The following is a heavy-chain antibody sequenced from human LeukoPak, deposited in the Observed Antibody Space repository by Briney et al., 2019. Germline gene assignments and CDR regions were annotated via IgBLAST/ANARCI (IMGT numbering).Heavy chain of an antibody. CDR2: ISSSSTI. Sequence: PGGSLRLSSAASGFTFSSYSMNWVRQAPGKGLEWVSYISSSSTIYYADSVKGRFTISRDNAKNSLYLQMNSLRGEDTAVYYCARDSYYDFWSGYYTFDYWGQGTLVTVSS. J-gene: IGHJ4*02. CDR3: ARDSYYDFWSGYYTFDY. CDR1: GFTFSSYS. V-gene: IGHV3-48*01. D-gene: IGHD3-3*01.